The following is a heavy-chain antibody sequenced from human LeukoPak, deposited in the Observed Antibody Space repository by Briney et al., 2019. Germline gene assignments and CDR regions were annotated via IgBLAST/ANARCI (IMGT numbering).Heavy chain of an antibody. V-gene: IGHV5-51*01. CDR1: GYRFTSYW. Sequence: GESLKISCKGSGYRFTSYWIGWVRQMPGKGLEWMGIISPSDSDTRYSPSLRGQVTISVDKSISTAYLQWSSLKASDTAMYYCARLTMVRGVILPNIDYWGQGTLVTVSS. CDR3: ARLTMVRGVILPNIDY. CDR2: ISPSDSDT. D-gene: IGHD3-10*01. J-gene: IGHJ4*02.